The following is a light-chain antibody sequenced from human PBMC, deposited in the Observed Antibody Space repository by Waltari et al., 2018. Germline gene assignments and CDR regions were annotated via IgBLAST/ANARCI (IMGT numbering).Light chain of an antibody. CDR1: SSDVGSYNI. Sequence: QSALTQPASVSGYPGQSITISCTGTSSDVGSYNIVSWYQQHPGKAPKLMIYEGSKRPSGVSNRFSGAKSGNTASLTISGRQAEDEADYYCCSYAGRVFGGGTRLTVL. J-gene: IGLJ3*02. V-gene: IGLV2-23*01. CDR3: CSYAGRV. CDR2: EGS.